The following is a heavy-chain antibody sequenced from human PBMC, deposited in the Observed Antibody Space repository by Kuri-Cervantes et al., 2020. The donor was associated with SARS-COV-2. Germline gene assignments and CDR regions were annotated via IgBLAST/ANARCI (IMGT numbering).Heavy chain of an antibody. CDR1: GFTFSSYE. J-gene: IGHJ3*02. CDR2: ISSSGSTI. D-gene: IGHD3-10*02. CDR3: ARVMIGAFDI. Sequence: GGSLRLSCAASGFTFSSYEMNWVRQAPGKGLEWVSYISSSGSTIYYADSVKGRFTISRDNAKNSLYLQMNSLRAEDTAVYYCARVMIGAFDIWGQGTMVTVSS. V-gene: IGHV3-48*03.